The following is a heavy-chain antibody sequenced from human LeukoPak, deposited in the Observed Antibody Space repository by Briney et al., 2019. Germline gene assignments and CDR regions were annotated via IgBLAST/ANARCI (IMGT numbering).Heavy chain of an antibody. Sequence: ASVKVSCKASGYTFTSHDINWVRQATGQGLEWMGWMNPNSGTTGFAQRFQGRVTMTRNTSISTAYMELSSLRSEDTAVYFCAKPYGDYSTPLDYSGQGTLVTASS. V-gene: IGHV1-8*01. CDR3: AKPYGDYSTPLDY. J-gene: IGHJ4*02. CDR2: MNPNSGTT. D-gene: IGHD4-17*01. CDR1: GYTFTSHD.